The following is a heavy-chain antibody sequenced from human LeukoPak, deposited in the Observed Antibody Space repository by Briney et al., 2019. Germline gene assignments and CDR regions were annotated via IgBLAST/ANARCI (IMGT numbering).Heavy chain of an antibody. CDR2: ISSSSSYI. CDR1: GFSFSSSW. J-gene: IGHJ4*02. CDR3: ARAELPHLQYSYFDY. Sequence: GGSLRLSCAASGFSFSSSWMHWVRHVPGKGLEWVSSISSSSSYIYYADSVKGRFTISRDNAKNSLYLQMNSLRAEDTAVYYCARAELPHLQYSYFDYWGQGTLVTVSS. D-gene: IGHD4-11*01. V-gene: IGHV3-21*01.